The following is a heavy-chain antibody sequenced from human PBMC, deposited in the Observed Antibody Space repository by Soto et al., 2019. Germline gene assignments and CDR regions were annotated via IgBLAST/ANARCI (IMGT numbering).Heavy chain of an antibody. V-gene: IGHV3-9*01. D-gene: IGHD6-6*01. J-gene: IGHJ6*02. CDR3: AKDRYSSSAYYYYGMGA. CDR1: GFIFDDYA. CDR2: ISGNSGSL. Sequence: EVQLVESGGGLVQPGRSLRLSCAASGFIFDDYAMHWVRQAPGKGLEWVAVISGNSGSLGYADSVKGRFTISRDNAKNSLYLQMNRLRAEDTALYYCAKDRYSSSAYYYYGMGAWGQGTTVTVSS.